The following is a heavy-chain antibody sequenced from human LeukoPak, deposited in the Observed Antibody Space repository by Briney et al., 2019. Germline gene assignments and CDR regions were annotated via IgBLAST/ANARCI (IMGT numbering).Heavy chain of an antibody. V-gene: IGHV1-8*03. CDR2: MNPKSGNT. Sequence: GASVKVSCKASGYTFTRYDINWVRQATGQGLEWMGWMNPKSGNTGHAQKFQGRVTITRDTSISTAYMELSSLRSEDTAVYYCARGPPIRDYGDLFDYWGQGTLVTVSS. CDR3: ARGPPIRDYGDLFDY. D-gene: IGHD4-17*01. J-gene: IGHJ4*02. CDR1: GYTFTRYD.